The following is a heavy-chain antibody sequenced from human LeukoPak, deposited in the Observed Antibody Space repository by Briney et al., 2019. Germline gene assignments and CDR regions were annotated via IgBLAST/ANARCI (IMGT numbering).Heavy chain of an antibody. J-gene: IGHJ6*02. CDR1: GYTFTSYA. D-gene: IGHD5-18*01. V-gene: IGHV1-3*01. CDR3: ARVDTAMVTDYYYYYGMDV. Sequence: ASVKVSCKASGYTFTSYAMHWVRQAPGQRLEWMGWINAGNGNTKYSQKLQGRVTMTTDTSTSTAYMELRSLRSDDTAVYYCARVDTAMVTDYYYYYGMDVWGQGTTVTVSS. CDR2: INAGNGNT.